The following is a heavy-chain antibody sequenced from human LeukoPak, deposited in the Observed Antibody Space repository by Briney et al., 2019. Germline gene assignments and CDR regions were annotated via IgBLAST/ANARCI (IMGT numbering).Heavy chain of an antibody. V-gene: IGHV1-8*01. J-gene: IGHJ3*02. Sequence: VASVKVSCKASGYTFTSYDINWVRQATGQGLEWLGWMNPSSGNTGYAQKFQGRVTMTRDTSISTAYMELSSLRSEDTAVYYCARTYSSSWDDAFDIWGQGTMVTVSS. CDR3: ARTYSSSWDDAFDI. D-gene: IGHD6-13*01. CDR1: GYTFTSYD. CDR2: MNPSSGNT.